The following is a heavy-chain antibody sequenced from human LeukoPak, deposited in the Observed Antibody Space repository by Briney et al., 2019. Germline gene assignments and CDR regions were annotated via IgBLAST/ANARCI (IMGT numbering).Heavy chain of an antibody. V-gene: IGHV3-21*01. J-gene: IGHJ3*02. CDR3: ARFSGNDAFDI. CDR2: ISSSSSYI. D-gene: IGHD1-26*01. Sequence: GGSLRLSCAASGFTFGSYSMNWVRQAPGKGLEWVSSISSSSSYIYYADSVKGRFTISRDNAKNSLYLQMNSLRAEDTAVYYCARFSGNDAFDIWGQGTMVTVSS. CDR1: GFTFGSYS.